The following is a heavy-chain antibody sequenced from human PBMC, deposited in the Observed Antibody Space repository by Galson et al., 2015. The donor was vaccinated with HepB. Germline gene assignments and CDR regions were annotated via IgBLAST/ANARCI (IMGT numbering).Heavy chain of an antibody. V-gene: IGHV3-21*01. CDR3: ARDHVDTAMVGYYYYYMDV. Sequence: SLRLSCAASGFTFSSYSMNWVRQAPGKGLEWVSSISSSSYIYYADSVKGRFTISRDNAKNSLYLQMNSLRAEDTAVYYCARDHVDTAMVGYYYYYMDVWGKGTTVTVSS. D-gene: IGHD5-18*01. CDR1: GFTFSSYS. J-gene: IGHJ6*03. CDR2: ISSSSYI.